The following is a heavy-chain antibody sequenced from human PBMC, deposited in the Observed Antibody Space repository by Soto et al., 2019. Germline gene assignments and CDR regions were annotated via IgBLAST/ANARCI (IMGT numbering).Heavy chain of an antibody. CDR1: GDSISSSSYY. J-gene: IGHJ5*02. CDR3: ARYYDIESCWYAP. CDR2: IYYSGST. V-gene: IGHV4-39*01. D-gene: IGHD3-9*01. Sequence: SETLSLTCTVSGDSISSSSYYWGWIRQPPGKGLEWIGSIYYSGSTYYNPSLKSRVTISVDTSKNQFSLKLSSVTAADTAVYYCARYYDIESCWYAPWGQGTLVPVSS.